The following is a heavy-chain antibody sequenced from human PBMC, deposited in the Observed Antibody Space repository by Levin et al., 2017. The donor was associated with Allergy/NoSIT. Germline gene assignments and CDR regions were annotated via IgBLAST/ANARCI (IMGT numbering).Heavy chain of an antibody. CDR2: ISYDGSNK. CDR3: AKDQDTTGGGYFDY. D-gene: IGHD4-17*01. Sequence: GGSLRLSCAASGFTFSSYGMHWVRQAPGKGLEWVAVISYDGSNKYYADSVKGRFTISRDNSKNTLYLQMNSLRAEDTAVYYCAKDQDTTGGGYFDYWGQGTLVTVSS. CDR1: GFTFSSYG. J-gene: IGHJ4*02. V-gene: IGHV3-30*18.